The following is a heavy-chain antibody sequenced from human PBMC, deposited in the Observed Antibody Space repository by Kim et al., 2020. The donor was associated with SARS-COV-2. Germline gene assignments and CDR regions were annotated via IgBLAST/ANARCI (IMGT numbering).Heavy chain of an antibody. CDR2: T. Sequence: TDYNPSLKSRVTISVDTSKNQFSLKLSSVTAADTAVYYCASELTSFGPWGRGTLVTVSS. CDR3: ASELTSFGP. D-gene: IGHD3-9*01. J-gene: IGHJ5*02. V-gene: IGHV4-30-2*04.